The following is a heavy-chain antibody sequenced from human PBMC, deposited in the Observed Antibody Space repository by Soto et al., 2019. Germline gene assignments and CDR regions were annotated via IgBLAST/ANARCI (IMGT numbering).Heavy chain of an antibody. CDR2: ISYDGTDK. Sequence: GSLRLCCADSGFTVSSYVIHWVRQAPGKGLEWVALISYDGTDKYYADSVKGRFTISRDNSKNTLYLQMSSLGPEDTAVYYCVKERYAQLWLEDYGMDVWGQGTTVTVSS. CDR3: VKERYAQLWLEDYGMDV. CDR1: GFTVSSYV. D-gene: IGHD5-18*01. J-gene: IGHJ6*02. V-gene: IGHV3-30*18.